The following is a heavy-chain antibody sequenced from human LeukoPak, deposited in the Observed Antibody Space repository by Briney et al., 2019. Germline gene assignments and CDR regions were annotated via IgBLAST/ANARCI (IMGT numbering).Heavy chain of an antibody. CDR2: IYYSGST. Sequence: SETLSLTCTVSGGSISSYYWSWSRQPPGKGLEWIGYIYYSGSTNYNPSLKSRVTISVDTSKNQFSLKLSSVTAADTAVYYCARGSGSEAIWFDPWGQGTLVTVSS. CDR3: ARGSGSEAIWFDP. D-gene: IGHD6-25*01. J-gene: IGHJ5*02. V-gene: IGHV4-59*01. CDR1: GGSISSYY.